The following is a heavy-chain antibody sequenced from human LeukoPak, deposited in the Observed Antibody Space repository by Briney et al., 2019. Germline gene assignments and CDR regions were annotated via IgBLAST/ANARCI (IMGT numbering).Heavy chain of an antibody. D-gene: IGHD3-9*01. CDR3: ARGEVLRYFDWLSRTHDAFDI. CDR1: GYTFTSYG. J-gene: IGHJ3*02. Sequence: ASVKVSCKASGYTFTSYGISWVRQAPGQGLEWMGWISAYNGNTNYAQKLQGRVTMTTDTSTSTAYMELRSLRSDDTAVYYCARGEVLRYFDWLSRTHDAFDIWGQGTMVTVSS. V-gene: IGHV1-18*01. CDR2: ISAYNGNT.